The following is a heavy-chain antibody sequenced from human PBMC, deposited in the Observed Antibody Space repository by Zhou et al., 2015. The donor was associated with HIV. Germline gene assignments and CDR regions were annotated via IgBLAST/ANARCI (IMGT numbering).Heavy chain of an antibody. D-gene: IGHD1-26*01. Sequence: QMQLVQSGAEVKKPGSSVKVSCKASGGTFSSFGISWVRQAPGQGLQWMGGIIPIFGTATYAQKFQGRVSITADKSSSTAYMELSSLRSEDTAVYYCAREDIGIVGATAGGNYWGQGTLVTVSS. CDR3: AREDIGIVGATAGGNY. CDR1: GGTFSSFG. CDR2: IIPIFGTA. V-gene: IGHV1-69*06. J-gene: IGHJ4*02.